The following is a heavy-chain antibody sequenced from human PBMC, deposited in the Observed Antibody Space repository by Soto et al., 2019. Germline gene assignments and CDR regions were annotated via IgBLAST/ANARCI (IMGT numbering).Heavy chain of an antibody. CDR2: IWYDGSNK. CDR1: GFTFSSYG. Sequence: GGSLRLSCAASGFTFSSYGMHWVRQAPGKGLEWVAVIWYDGSNKYYADSVKGRFTISRDNSKNTLYLQMNSLRAEDTAVYYCAKDHDYYGSGSPKNWFDPWGQGTLVTVSS. J-gene: IGHJ5*02. CDR3: AKDHDYYGSGSPKNWFDP. D-gene: IGHD3-10*01. V-gene: IGHV3-30*02.